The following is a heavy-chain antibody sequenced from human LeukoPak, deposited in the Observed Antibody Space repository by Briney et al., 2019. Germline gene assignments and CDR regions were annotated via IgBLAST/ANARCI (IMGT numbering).Heavy chain of an antibody. J-gene: IGHJ4*02. D-gene: IGHD3-10*01. V-gene: IGHV1-2*02. CDR2: INPNSGGT. CDR1: GYTFTAYY. Sequence: ASVKVSCKASGYTFTAYYMHWVRQAPGQGLEGMGWINPNSGGTNYAQKFQGRVTMTRDTSISTAYMELSRLRSDDTAVYYCARVVRGVIQFFDYWGQGTLVTVSS. CDR3: ARVVRGVIQFFDY.